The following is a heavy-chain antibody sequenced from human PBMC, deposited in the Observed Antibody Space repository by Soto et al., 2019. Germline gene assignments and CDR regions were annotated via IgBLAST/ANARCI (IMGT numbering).Heavy chain of an antibody. CDR2: ISGNGATT. D-gene: IGHD6-19*01. CDR1: GVAFSFYS. V-gene: IGHV3-23*01. CDR3: AKDRGGFTSGWEFFDF. Sequence: EVALLESGGGLVQPGGSLRLSCAVSGVAFSFYSMSWVRQAPGKGLEWVASISGNGATTYYAASGKGRFTFSRDNSKNTVQLQMNSLRGEDTAVYYCAKDRGGFTSGWEFFDFWGQGTLVTVSS. J-gene: IGHJ4*02.